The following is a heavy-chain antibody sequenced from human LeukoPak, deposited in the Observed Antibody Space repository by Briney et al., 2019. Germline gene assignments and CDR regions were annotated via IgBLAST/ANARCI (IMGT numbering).Heavy chain of an antibody. V-gene: IGHV1-24*01. CDR2: FDPEDGET. J-gene: IGHJ5*02. Sequence: GASVKVSCKVSGYTRTELSMHWVRQAPGKGLEWMGGFDPEDGETIYAQRFQGRVTMTEDTSTDTAYMELSSLRSEDTAVYFCALLTTWLGDLLGGWFDPWGPGALITVSS. D-gene: IGHD3-10*01. CDR1: GYTRTELS. CDR3: ALLTTWLGDLLGGWFDP.